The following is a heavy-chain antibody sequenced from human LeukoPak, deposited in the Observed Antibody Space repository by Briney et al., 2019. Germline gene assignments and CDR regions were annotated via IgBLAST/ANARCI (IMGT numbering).Heavy chain of an antibody. CDR2: IYPGDSDT. J-gene: IGHJ6*03. Sequence: GESLKISCKGSGYSFTSYWIGWVRQMPGKGLEWMGIIYPGDSDTRYSPSFQGQVTISADKSISTAYLQWSSLKASDTAMYYCARHRTTVTENYYYYMDVWGKGTTVTVSS. V-gene: IGHV5-51*01. CDR3: ARHRTTVTENYYYYMDV. D-gene: IGHD4-17*01. CDR1: GYSFTSYW.